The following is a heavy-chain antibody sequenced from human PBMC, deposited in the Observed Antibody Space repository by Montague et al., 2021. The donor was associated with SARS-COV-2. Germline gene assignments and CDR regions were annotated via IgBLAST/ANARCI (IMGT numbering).Heavy chain of an antibody. J-gene: IGHJ2*01. CDR2: ISSRGSTI. V-gene: IGHV3-48*03. CDR1: GFTFSSYE. CDR3: AREKRRITIFGVVIIEYFDL. Sequence: SLRLSCAASGFTFSSYEINWVRQAPGKGLEWVSYISSRGSTIYYADSVMGRFTISRDNAKNSLYLQMNSLRAEDTAVYYCAREKRRITIFGVVIIEYFDLWGRGTLVTVSS. D-gene: IGHD3-3*01.